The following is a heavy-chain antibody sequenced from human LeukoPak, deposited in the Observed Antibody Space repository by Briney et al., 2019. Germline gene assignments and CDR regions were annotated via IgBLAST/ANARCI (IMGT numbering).Heavy chain of an antibody. CDR1: GGSFSGYY. CDR3: ARGGEAHYSYYYYYGMDV. V-gene: IGHV4-59*10. CDR2: IYTSGST. J-gene: IGHJ6*02. Sequence: SETLSLTCAVYGGSFSGYYWSWIRQPPGKGLEWIGRIYTSGSTNYNPSLKSRVTMSVDTSKDQFSLKLSSVTAADTAVYYCARGGEAHYSYYYYYGMDVWGQGTTVTVSS. D-gene: IGHD2-21*01.